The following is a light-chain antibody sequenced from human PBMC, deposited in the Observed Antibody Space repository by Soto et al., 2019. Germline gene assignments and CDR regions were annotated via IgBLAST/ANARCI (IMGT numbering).Light chain of an antibody. CDR1: HSIDNY. J-gene: IGKJ1*01. CDR3: QHTYTFPWT. V-gene: IGKV1-39*01. Sequence: DIQMTQSPSSLSASVGDRVTVTYRASHSIDNYLNWYHQKPGKAPELLIYAASNLQSGVPSRFSGSGSGTDFTLTISSLQPEDFATYYCQHTYTFPWTFGQGTKVEIK. CDR2: AAS.